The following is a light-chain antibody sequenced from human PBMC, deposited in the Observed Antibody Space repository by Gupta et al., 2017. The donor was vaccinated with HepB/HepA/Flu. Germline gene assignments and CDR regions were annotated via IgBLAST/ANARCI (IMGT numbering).Light chain of an antibody. V-gene: IGLV2-11*01. Sequence: QSALTQPRSVSGSPGQSVTISCTGTSRDVGGYNYVSWYQQHPGKDPKLIIYDGSERPSGVHDRCSGSKCGITASMTISGLQAEDEDDDYCWSYEANYMFDVVFGAGTKLSVL. J-gene: IGLJ2*01. CDR3: WSYEANYMFDVV. CDR1: SRDVGGYNY. CDR2: DGS.